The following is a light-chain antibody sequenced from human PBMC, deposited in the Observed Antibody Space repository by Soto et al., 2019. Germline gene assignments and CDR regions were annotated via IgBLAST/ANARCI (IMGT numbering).Light chain of an antibody. Sequence: QSVLTQPPSVSAAPGQKVTISCSGSGSNIGNNYVSWYQQLPGTAPKLLIYDNNNRPSGIPDRFSGSKSGTSATLGITGLQTGDEADYYCGTWDSSLSAVVFGGGTKVTVL. V-gene: IGLV1-51*01. CDR1: GSNIGNNY. J-gene: IGLJ2*01. CDR2: DNN. CDR3: GTWDSSLSAVV.